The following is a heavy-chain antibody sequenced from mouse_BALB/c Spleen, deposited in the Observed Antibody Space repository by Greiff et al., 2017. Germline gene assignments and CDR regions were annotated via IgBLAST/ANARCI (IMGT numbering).Heavy chain of an antibody. V-gene: IGHV5-9-4*01. CDR3: AREGLRPWFAY. CDR2: ISSGGSYP. J-gene: IGHJ3*01. CDR1: GFTFSSYA. D-gene: IGHD2-4*01. Sequence: EVQLVESGGGLVKPGGSLKLSCAASGFTFSSYAMSWVRQSPEKGLEWVAEISSGGSYPYYPDTVTGRFTISRDNAKNTLYLEMSSLRSEDTAMYYCAREGLRPWFAYWGQGTLVTVSA.